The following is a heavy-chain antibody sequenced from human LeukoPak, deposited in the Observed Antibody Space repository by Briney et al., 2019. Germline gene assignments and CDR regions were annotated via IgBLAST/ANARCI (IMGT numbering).Heavy chain of an antibody. CDR1: GFILSNQG. Sequence: GGSLRLSCEASGFILSNQGVMGVREAPGEGGEGVANIKKYMCVKNYVDSVEGRFIISRDNAKNVLYLQMNSLGAEDTAVYQCVRTSRSISSDYSGQGTQVTVPS. J-gene: IGHJ4*02. D-gene: IGHD3-3*02. V-gene: IGHV3-7*01. CDR2: IKKYMCVK. CDR3: VRTSRSISSDY.